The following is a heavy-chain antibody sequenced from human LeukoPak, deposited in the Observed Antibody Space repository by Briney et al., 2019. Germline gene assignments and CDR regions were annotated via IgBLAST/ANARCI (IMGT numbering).Heavy chain of an antibody. Sequence: GGSLRLSCAASGFTFSHAWMSWVRQAPGKGLEWVSAISGSGGSTYYADSVKGRFTISRDNSKNTLYLQMNSLRAEDTAVYYCAKDWTPYYYDSSGYPDYWGQGTLVTVSS. CDR3: AKDWTPYYYDSSGYPDY. D-gene: IGHD3-22*01. CDR1: GFTFSHAW. J-gene: IGHJ4*02. CDR2: ISGSGGST. V-gene: IGHV3-23*01.